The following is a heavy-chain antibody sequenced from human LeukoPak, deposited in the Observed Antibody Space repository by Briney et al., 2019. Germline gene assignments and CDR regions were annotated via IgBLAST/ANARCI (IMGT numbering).Heavy chain of an antibody. CDR1: GFTFSSCW. CDR2: INSDGGST. CDR3: ARDLAAAGRGWFDP. D-gene: IGHD6-13*01. J-gene: IGHJ5*02. V-gene: IGHV3-74*01. Sequence: GGSLRLSCAASGFTFSSCWMHWVRQAPGKGLVWVSRINSDGGSTSCADSVKGRFTISRDNAKNTLYLQMNSLRAEDTAVYYCARDLAAAGRGWFDPWGQGTLVTVSS.